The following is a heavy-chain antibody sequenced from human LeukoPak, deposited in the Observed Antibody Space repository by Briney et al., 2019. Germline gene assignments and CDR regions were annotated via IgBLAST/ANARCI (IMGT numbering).Heavy chain of an antibody. Sequence: GGSLRLSCAASGFNFSRKGMHWVRQAPGKGLERVSFIRYDGTKSFYAQSVRGRFSISRDNSINTLFLQMNSLTPEDTATYYCARDFDDPTGHYYYLPDFWGPGMVVTVSS. V-gene: IGHV3-30*02. J-gene: IGHJ4*02. D-gene: IGHD3-22*01. CDR2: IRYDGTKS. CDR3: ARDFDDPTGHYYYLPDF. CDR1: GFNFSRKG.